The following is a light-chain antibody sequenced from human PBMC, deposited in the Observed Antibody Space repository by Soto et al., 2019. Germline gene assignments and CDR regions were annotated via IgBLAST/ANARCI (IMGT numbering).Light chain of an antibody. CDR1: SSNIGAGYD. Sequence: QAVVTQPPSVSGAPGQRVTISCTGSSSNIGAGYDVHWYQQLPGTAPKLLIYGNSNRPSGVPDRFSGSKSGTSASLAITGLHAEDEADYYCPSYDSSLGGAVFGGGTQLTVL. V-gene: IGLV1-40*01. J-gene: IGLJ7*01. CDR3: PSYDSSLGGAV. CDR2: GNS.